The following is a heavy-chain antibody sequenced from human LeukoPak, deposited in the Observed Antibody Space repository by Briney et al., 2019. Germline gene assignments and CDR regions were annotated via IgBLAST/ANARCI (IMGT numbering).Heavy chain of an antibody. V-gene: IGHV1-24*01. J-gene: IGHJ4*02. D-gene: IGHD4-23*01. CDR2: FDPEDGET. Sequence: ASVKVSCKASGYTFTSYYMHWVRQAPGKGLEWMGGFDPEDGETIYAQKFQGRVTMTEDTSTDTAYMELSSLRSEDTAVYYCARDRIRWYYSCLGYWGQGTLVAVSS. CDR1: GYTFTSYY. CDR3: ARDRIRWYYSCLGY.